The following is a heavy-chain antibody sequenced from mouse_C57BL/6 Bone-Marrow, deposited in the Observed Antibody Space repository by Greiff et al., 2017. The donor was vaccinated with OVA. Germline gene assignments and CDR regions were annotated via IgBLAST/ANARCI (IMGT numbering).Heavy chain of an antibody. J-gene: IGHJ2*01. CDR3: ARASYYGSSYGYFDY. CDR2: IDPSDSYT. Sequence: VQLQQPGAELVKPGASVKLSCKASGYTFTSYWMQWVKQRPGQGLEWIGEIDPSDSYTNYNQKFKGKATLTVDTSSSTAYMQLSSLTSEDSAVYYCARASYYGSSYGYFDYWGQGTTLTVSS. CDR1: GYTFTSYW. D-gene: IGHD1-1*01. V-gene: IGHV1-50*01.